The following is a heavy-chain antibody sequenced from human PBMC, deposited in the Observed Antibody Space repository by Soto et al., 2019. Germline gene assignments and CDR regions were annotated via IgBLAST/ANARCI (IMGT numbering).Heavy chain of an antibody. CDR1: GFSLTTPGLG. CDR3: VRLMSTDTTGYFDY. V-gene: IGHV2-5*01. CDR2: VYWHDEK. J-gene: IGHJ4*02. D-gene: IGHD1-1*01. Sequence: QITLEHSGPTLVKPTQTLTLTCTVSGFSLTTPGLGVGWIRQPPGKALEWLTLVYWHDEKRYSSSLRDRLTIARDTSKNQVVLSMTNMDPEDSATYYCVRLMSTDTTGYFDYWGQGILVTVSS.